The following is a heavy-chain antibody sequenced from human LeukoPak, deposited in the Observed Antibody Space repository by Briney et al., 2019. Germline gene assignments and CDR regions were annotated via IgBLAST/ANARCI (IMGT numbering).Heavy chain of an antibody. CDR3: AKDYYSYGSFYFDY. J-gene: IGHJ4*02. V-gene: IGHV3-23*01. D-gene: IGHD5-18*01. CDR2: ISGSGGST. Sequence: GGSLRLSCAASGFTFSSYAMSWVRQAPGKGLEWVSAISGSGGSTYYADSVKGRFTISRDNSKNTLYLQMSSLRAEDTAVYYCAKDYYSYGSFYFDYWGQGTLVTVSS. CDR1: GFTFSSYA.